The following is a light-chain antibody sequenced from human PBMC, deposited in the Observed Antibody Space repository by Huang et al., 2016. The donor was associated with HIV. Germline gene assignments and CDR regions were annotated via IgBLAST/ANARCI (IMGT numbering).Light chain of an antibody. V-gene: IGKV3-15*01. CDR2: GAS. CDR3: QQFNIWPRT. CDR1: QSVSSD. Sequence: EVVMTQSPATLSVSPGERATLSCRASQSVSSDLAWYQQKPGQAPRLLIYGASTRAAGIPARFSGSWSGTEFILTISSLQSEDFAVYYCQQFNIWPRTFGQGTKVEI. J-gene: IGKJ1*01.